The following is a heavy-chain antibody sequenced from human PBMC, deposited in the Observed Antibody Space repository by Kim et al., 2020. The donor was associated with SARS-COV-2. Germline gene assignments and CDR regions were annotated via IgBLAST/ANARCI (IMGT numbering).Heavy chain of an antibody. J-gene: IGHJ5*02. Sequence: TTYGKTFQGRITMTRDTSTSTVYMELSSLRSPDTAVYYCARRMTTFFDPWGQGTLVTVSS. D-gene: IGHD3-16*01. V-gene: IGHV1-46*03. CDR3: ARRMTTFFDP. CDR2: T.